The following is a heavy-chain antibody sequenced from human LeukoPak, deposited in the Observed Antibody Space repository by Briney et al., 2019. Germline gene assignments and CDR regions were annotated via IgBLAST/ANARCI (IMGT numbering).Heavy chain of an antibody. CDR1: GFTFRTLA. D-gene: IGHD1-26*01. J-gene: IGHJ6*02. Sequence: GGSLRLSCAASGFTFRTLAMNWVRQAPGKGLEWVSTISDNGRSTHYAGSVKGRFTISRDNSKNTLDLQMNSLKAEDTAIYYCAKDVHPGGGGMDVWGQGTTVTVSS. V-gene: IGHV3-23*01. CDR2: ISDNGRST. CDR3: AKDVHPGGGGMDV.